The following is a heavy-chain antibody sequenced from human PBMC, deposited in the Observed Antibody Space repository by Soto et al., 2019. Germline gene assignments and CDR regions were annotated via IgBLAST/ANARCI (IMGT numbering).Heavy chain of an antibody. CDR1: GDSYSISTYS. CDR3: AGMPYTSGLRFDP. D-gene: IGHD6-19*01. V-gene: IGHV4-30-2*01. J-gene: IGHJ5*02. CDR2: IYQSGVT. Sequence: SETLSLTCNMSGDSYSISTYSWSWIRQPPGKALQWIGFIYQSGVTSYNPSLASRVSISLDRSNNQCSLKLKSVTAADTAVYFCAGMPYTSGLRFDPWGPGTLVTVPS.